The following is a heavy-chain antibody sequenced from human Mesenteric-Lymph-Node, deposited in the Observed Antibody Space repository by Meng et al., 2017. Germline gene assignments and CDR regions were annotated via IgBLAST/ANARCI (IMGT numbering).Heavy chain of an antibody. CDR2: IYSSGST. Sequence: QAQLQESGSGPVKPSQTSSVTCTGSGCSISSGDYHWSWIRKPPGKGLEWIGYIYSSGSTYYNPSLKSRITISVDTSKNQFSLRLTSVTAADTAVYYCAGDRRGVATVDYWGQGTLVTVSS. CDR1: GCSISSGDYH. D-gene: IGHD5-12*01. V-gene: IGHV4-30-4*01. J-gene: IGHJ4*02. CDR3: AGDRRGVATVDY.